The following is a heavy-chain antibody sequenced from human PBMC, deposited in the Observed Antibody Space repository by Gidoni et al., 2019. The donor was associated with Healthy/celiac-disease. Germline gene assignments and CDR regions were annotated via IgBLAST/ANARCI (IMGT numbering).Heavy chain of an antibody. V-gene: IGHV4-61*02. D-gene: IGHD3-16*01. Sequence: QAQLQESGPGLVKPSQTLSLTCTVSGGSISSGSYYWSWIRQPAGKGLEWIGRIYTSGSTNYNPSLKSRVTISVDTSKNQFSLKLSSVTAADTAVYYCASFGGKGYYGMDVWGQGTTVTVSS. CDR3: ASFGGKGYYGMDV. CDR1: GGSISSGSYY. J-gene: IGHJ6*02. CDR2: IYTSGST.